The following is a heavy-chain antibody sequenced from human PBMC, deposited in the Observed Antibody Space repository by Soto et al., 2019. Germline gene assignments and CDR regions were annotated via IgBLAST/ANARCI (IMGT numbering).Heavy chain of an antibody. J-gene: IGHJ6*02. CDR1: GFTFSSYA. V-gene: IGHV3-23*01. Sequence: GGSLRLSCAASGFTFSSYAMSWVREAPGKGLEWVSAISGSGGSTYYADSVKGWFTISRDNSKNTLYLKMNSLRAEDTGVYYWAKCITMVRGVPAGYYYYGMDVWGQGTTVTVSS. D-gene: IGHD3-10*01. CDR3: AKCITMVRGVPAGYYYYGMDV. CDR2: ISGSGGST.